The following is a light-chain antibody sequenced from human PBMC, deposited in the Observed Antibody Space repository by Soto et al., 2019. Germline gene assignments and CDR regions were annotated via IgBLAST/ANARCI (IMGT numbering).Light chain of an antibody. CDR2: DAS. J-gene: IGKJ4*01. V-gene: IGKV3-11*01. Sequence: EILLTQSPATLSLSPGERATLSCRASQSIGSYLAWYQQKPGQAPRLLIYDASNRATGIPARFSGSGSGTDFTLTISSLEPEDFAVYYCQQRSNWPPLTFGGGTKVDI. CDR3: QQRSNWPPLT. CDR1: QSIGSY.